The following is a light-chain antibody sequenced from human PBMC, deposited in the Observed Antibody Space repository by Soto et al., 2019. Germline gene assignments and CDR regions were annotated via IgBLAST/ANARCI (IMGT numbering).Light chain of an antibody. Sequence: QSVLTRPASLSGSPGQSITISCTGTSSDIGGYNYVSWYQQHPGKAPKLMISDVSNRPSGVSNRFSGSKSGNTASLTISGLQTEDESAYNCSLYRASGTTHYVFGPGTKLTVL. CDR1: SSDIGGYNY. J-gene: IGLJ1*01. CDR2: DVS. CDR3: SLYRASGTTHYV. V-gene: IGLV2-14*03.